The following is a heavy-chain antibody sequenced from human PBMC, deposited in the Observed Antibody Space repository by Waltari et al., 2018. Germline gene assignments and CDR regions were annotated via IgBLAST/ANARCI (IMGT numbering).Heavy chain of an antibody. J-gene: IGHJ5*02. V-gene: IGHV3-23*01. CDR2: ITGSGGNT. Sequence: EVQLLESGGGLVQPGGSLRLSCAASGFTFSSYAMNWVRQAPGKGLEWVSGITGSGGNTYYADSVKVRFTISRDNSQNTLYLQMNSLRAEDTALYYCAKRGSSGSADLAWGQGTLVTVSS. D-gene: IGHD1-26*01. CDR3: AKRGSSGSADLA. CDR1: GFTFSSYA.